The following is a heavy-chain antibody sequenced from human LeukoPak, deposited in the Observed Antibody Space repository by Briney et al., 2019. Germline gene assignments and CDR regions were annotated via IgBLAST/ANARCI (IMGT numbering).Heavy chain of an antibody. CDR2: IWYDGSNK. CDR1: GFTFSSYG. CDR3: ARVGGLHSYAEFDY. D-gene: IGHD5-18*01. J-gene: IGHJ4*02. V-gene: IGHV3-30*19. Sequence: GGSLRLSCAASGFTFSSYGMHWVRQAPGKGLEWVAVIWYDGSNKYYADSVKGRFTISRDNSKNTLYLQMNSLRAEDTAVYYCARVGGLHSYAEFDYWGQGTLVTVSS.